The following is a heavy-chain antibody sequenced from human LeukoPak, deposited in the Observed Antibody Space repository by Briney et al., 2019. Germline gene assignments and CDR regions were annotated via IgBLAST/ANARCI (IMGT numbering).Heavy chain of an antibody. V-gene: IGHV3-30*18. CDR1: GFTFSSYG. Sequence: GGSLRLSCAASGFTFSSYGMYWVRQAPGKGLEWVAVISYDGSNKYYADFVKGRFTISRDNSKNMLYLQMNSLRAEDTAVYYCAKPYYYGSRSYMDYWGQGTLVTVSS. CDR2: ISYDGSNK. J-gene: IGHJ4*02. D-gene: IGHD3-10*01. CDR3: AKPYYYGSRSYMDY.